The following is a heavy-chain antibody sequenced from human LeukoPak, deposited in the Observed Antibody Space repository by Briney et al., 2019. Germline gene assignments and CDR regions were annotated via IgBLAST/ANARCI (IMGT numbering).Heavy chain of an antibody. CDR1: GGTFSSYA. Sequence: SVKVSCKASGGTFSSYAISWVRQAPGQGLEWMGRIIPILGIANYAQKFQGRVTITADKSTSTAYMELSSLRSEDTAVYYCARSSGWYGDAFDIWGQGTMVTVSS. V-gene: IGHV1-69*04. D-gene: IGHD6-19*01. CDR2: IIPILGIA. J-gene: IGHJ3*02. CDR3: ARSSGWYGDAFDI.